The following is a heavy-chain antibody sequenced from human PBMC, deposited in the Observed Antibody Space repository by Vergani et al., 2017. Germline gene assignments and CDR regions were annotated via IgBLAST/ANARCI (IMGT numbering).Heavy chain of an antibody. V-gene: IGHV3-9*01. CDR2: ISWNSGAV. J-gene: IGHJ4*02. CDR3: ARGPLSNTQPR. CDR1: GITFWKFG. Sequence: EVQVVESGGGLAQPGGSLRLSCEASGITFWKFGMHWVRQGPGKGLEWVSGISWNSGAVDYADSVRGRFTISRDNAKNSLYLQMNSLRAEDTAVYYCARGPLSNTQPRWGQGTLVTVSS. D-gene: IGHD1-1*01.